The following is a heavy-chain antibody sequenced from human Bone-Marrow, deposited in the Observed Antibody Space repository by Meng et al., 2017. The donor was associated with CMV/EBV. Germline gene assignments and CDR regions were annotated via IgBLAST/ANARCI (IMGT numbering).Heavy chain of an antibody. J-gene: IGHJ3*02. CDR3: ARLMTVIAVAGNDAFDI. Sequence: SVKVSCKASGGTFSSYAISWVRQAPGQGLEWMGGIIPIFGTANYAQKFQGRVTITTDESTSTAYMELSSLRSEDTAVYYCARLMTVIAVAGNDAFDIWGQGTMVTFSS. D-gene: IGHD6-19*01. CDR2: IIPIFGTA. CDR1: GGTFSSYA. V-gene: IGHV1-69*05.